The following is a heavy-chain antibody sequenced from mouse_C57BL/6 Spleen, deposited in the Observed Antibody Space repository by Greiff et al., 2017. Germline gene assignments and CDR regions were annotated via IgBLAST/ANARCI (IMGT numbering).Heavy chain of an antibody. CDR3: TRGDYGRNWYFDV. J-gene: IGHJ1*03. CDR2: IDPETGGT. V-gene: IGHV1-15*01. CDR1: GYTFTDYE. D-gene: IGHD2-4*01. Sequence: QVQLQQSGAELVRPGASVTLSCKASGYTFTDYEMHWVKQTPVHGLEWIGAIDPETGGTAYNQKFKGKAILTADKSSSTAYMELRSLTSEDSAVYYCTRGDYGRNWYFDVWGTGTTVTVSS.